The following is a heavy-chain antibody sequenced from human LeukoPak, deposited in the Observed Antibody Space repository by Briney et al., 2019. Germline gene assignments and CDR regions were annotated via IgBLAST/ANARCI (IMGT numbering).Heavy chain of an antibody. Sequence: GSLKLSCAASGFTFSGSAIHWVRQASGKGLEWVGRIRSKANTYVTEYTASVKGRFTISRDDSKNTTYLQMNGLQTEDTAVYYCASDSGSYAFDIWGQGTMVTVSS. CDR1: GFTFSGSA. CDR3: ASDSGSYAFDI. J-gene: IGHJ3*02. D-gene: IGHD1-26*01. V-gene: IGHV3-73*01. CDR2: IRSKANTYVT.